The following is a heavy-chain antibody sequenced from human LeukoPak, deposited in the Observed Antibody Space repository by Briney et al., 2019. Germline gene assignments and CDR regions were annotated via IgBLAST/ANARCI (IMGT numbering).Heavy chain of an antibody. Sequence: RPGGSLRLSCAASGFTFSTYAMHWVRQAPGKGLEWVAAISYDGSNKNYADSVKGRFTISRDNSKNTLYLQMNSLRAEDTAVYYCARGVRIAVAGYIDYWGQGTLVTVSS. CDR1: GFTFSTYA. J-gene: IGHJ4*02. CDR2: ISYDGSNK. D-gene: IGHD6-19*01. V-gene: IGHV3-30*04. CDR3: ARGVRIAVAGYIDY.